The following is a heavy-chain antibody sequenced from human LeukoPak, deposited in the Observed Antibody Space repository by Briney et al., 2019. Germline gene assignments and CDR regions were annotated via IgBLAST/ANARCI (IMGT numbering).Heavy chain of an antibody. Sequence: GGSLRLSCAASEPTFRNAFITWVRQAPGKGLEWVGRIESKVDGGTTDYPAPLKGRFTISRDDSENTLYLQMNSVKTEDTGLYYCTTSPGITVLGVVTDYWGQGALVIVSS. D-gene: IGHD3-3*01. V-gene: IGHV3-15*04. CDR3: TTSPGITVLGVVTDY. CDR1: EPTFRNAF. J-gene: IGHJ4*02. CDR2: IESKVDGGTT.